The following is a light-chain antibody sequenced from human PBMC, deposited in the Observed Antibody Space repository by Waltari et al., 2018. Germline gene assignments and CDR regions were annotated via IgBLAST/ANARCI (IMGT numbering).Light chain of an antibody. CDR1: QNINAW. Sequence: DIQMTQPPSSVSASVGDRVTITCRASQNINAWLAWYQQKPGKAPKVLIYDASSLQSGVPSRFSGSGSGTDFTLTISSLQPEDFATYFCQQANSFPWTFGQVTKVEI. J-gene: IGKJ1*01. V-gene: IGKV1-12*01. CDR2: DAS. CDR3: QQANSFPWT.